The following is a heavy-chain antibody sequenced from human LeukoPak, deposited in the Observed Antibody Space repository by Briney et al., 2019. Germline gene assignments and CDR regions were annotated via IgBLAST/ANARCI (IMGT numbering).Heavy chain of an antibody. Sequence: PGGSLRLSCAASGFTFNSYAMSWVRQAPGKGREWVSAIRGSGGGTYYADSVKGRFTISRDNSKNTLYLQMNSLRDEGTALYYCAKAGIGVVGYFDYWGQGTLVTVS. J-gene: IGHJ4*02. V-gene: IGHV3-23*01. CDR1: GFTFNSYA. CDR3: AKAGIGVVGYFDY. D-gene: IGHD6-19*01. CDR2: IRGSGGGT.